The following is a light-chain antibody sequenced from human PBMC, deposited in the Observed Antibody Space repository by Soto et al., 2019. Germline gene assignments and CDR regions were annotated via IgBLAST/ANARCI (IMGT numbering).Light chain of an antibody. Sequence: QSVLTQPPSASGTPGQRVTISCSGSSSNIGSNTVSWYQQLPGTAPKLLIYSNNRRPSGVPDRFSGSNSGTSASLAISGLQSEDEADYYCAAWDDSLNGFDVFGTGNKVTVL. CDR3: AAWDDSLNGFDV. CDR1: SSNIGSNT. CDR2: SNN. J-gene: IGLJ1*01. V-gene: IGLV1-44*01.